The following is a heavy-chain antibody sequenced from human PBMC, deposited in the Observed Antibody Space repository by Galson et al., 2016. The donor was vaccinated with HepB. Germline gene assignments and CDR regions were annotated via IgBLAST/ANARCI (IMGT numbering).Heavy chain of an antibody. J-gene: IGHJ4*02. CDR1: GFTFSTYA. CDR3: ATRLRAPAN. Sequence: SLRLSCAASGFTFSTYAMSWVRQAPGKGLEWVSGISGSSEAIYYADSVKSRFTISRDNSKNALYLQMNSLRAKDTAVYYCATRLRAPANWGQGAQVTVSS. CDR2: ISGSSEAI. V-gene: IGHV3-23*01. D-gene: IGHD1-26*01.